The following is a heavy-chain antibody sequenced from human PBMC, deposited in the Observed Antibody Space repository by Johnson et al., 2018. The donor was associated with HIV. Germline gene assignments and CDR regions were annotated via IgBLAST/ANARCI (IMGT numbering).Heavy chain of an antibody. D-gene: IGHD1-26*01. CDR2: IKHDGSEK. Sequence: VQLVESGGGLVQPGGSLRLSCAASGFTFSSYWMSWVRQAPGKGLEWVANIKHDGSEKYAVDAVKGRFTISSDNAKNSLYLQMNSLRAEETAVYYCASGSSGIWDAFDIWGQWTMVTVSS. J-gene: IGHJ3*02. CDR3: ASGSSGIWDAFDI. CDR1: GFTFSSYW. V-gene: IGHV3-7*05.